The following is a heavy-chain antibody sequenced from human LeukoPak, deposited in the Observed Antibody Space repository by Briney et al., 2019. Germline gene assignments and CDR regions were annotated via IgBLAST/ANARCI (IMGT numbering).Heavy chain of an antibody. J-gene: IGHJ5*02. Sequence: SETLSLTCAVYGGSFSGYYWSWIRQPPGKGLEWIGEINHSGSTNYNPSLKSRVTLSVDTSKIQFSLKLSSVTAADTAVYYCARQGILPGGTNWFDPWGQGTLVTVSS. CDR3: ARQGILPGGTNWFDP. V-gene: IGHV4-34*01. CDR1: GGSFSGYY. D-gene: IGHD1-1*01. CDR2: INHSGST.